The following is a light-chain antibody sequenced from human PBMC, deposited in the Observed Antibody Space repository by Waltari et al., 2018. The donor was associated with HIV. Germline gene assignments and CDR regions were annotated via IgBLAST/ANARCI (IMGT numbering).Light chain of an antibody. CDR2: EFS. CDR3: CSYTTTTNFVL. CDR1: TRDVGGHSS. J-gene: IGLJ2*01. V-gene: IGLV2-14*01. Sequence: QSALTQPASVSGSPGQAITISCTGTTRDVGGHSSVSWYPPTPGQLPRLLIYEFSNRPSGVSSRFSGSKSGNPASLTISGLQAEDEADYYCCSYTTTTNFVLFGGGTKLTVL.